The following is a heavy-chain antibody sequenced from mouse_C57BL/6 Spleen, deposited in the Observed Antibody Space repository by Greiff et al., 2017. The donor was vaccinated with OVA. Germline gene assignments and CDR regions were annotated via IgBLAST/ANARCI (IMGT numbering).Heavy chain of an antibody. CDR3: ARGDAWFAY. J-gene: IGHJ3*01. Sequence: VQLQQSGPELVKPGASVKISCKASGYTFTDYYINWVKQRPGQGLAWIGWIYPGSGNTKYNEKFKGKATLTVDTSSSTAYMQLSSLTSEDSAVYFCARGDAWFAYWGQGTLVTVSA. CDR1: GYTFTDYY. CDR2: IYPGSGNT. V-gene: IGHV1-84*01. D-gene: IGHD3-3*01.